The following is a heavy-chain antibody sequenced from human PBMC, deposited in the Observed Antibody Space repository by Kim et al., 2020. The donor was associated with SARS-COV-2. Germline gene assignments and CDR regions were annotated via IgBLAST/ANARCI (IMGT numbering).Heavy chain of an antibody. D-gene: IGHD3-16*01. CDR3: ARLESFSAGENFFGMDV. Sequence: TVSAGSLSSSSYYWGWIRQPPGKGLEWIGSIYYYNGKTYYNPSLRSRVTMSIHTSQNQFSLRLTSMTAADTAVYYCARLESFSAGENFFGMDVWGQGTTVIVSS. CDR1: AGSLSSSSYY. J-gene: IGHJ6*02. V-gene: IGHV4-39*01. CDR2: IYYYNGKT.